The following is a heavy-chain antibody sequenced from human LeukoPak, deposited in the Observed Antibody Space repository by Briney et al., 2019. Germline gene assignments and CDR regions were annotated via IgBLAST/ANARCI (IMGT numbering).Heavy chain of an antibody. CDR3: ARDQKGDMITFGGVIVITPDY. Sequence: GGSLRLSCAASGFTFSSYWMSWVRQAPGKGLEWVANIKQDGSEKYYVDSVKGRFTISRDNAKNSLYLRMNSLRAEDTAVYYCARDQKGDMITFGGVIVITPDYWGQGTLVTVSS. D-gene: IGHD3-16*02. CDR2: IKQDGSEK. V-gene: IGHV3-7*01. J-gene: IGHJ4*02. CDR1: GFTFSSYW.